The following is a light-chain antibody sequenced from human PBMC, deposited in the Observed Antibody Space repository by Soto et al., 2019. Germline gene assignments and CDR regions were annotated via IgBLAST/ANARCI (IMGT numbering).Light chain of an antibody. CDR3: QKYNSAPWT. V-gene: IGKV1-27*01. Sequence: DIQMTQSPSSLSASVGDTVTITCRASPAITDNLAWYQQKPGKVPKLLMYAASTLQSGVPSRFSGSGFGTDFTLTISSLQPEDVATYYCQKYNSAPWTFGQGTKVEIK. CDR1: PAITDN. CDR2: AAS. J-gene: IGKJ1*01.